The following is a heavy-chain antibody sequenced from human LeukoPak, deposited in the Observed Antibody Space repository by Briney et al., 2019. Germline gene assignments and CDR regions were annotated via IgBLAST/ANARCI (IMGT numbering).Heavy chain of an antibody. CDR1: GGSISSSSYY. J-gene: IGHJ2*01. V-gene: IGHV4-39*01. CDR3: ARGRGGSYYGSGSYYKAWYFDL. Sequence: PSETLSLTCTVSGGSISSSSYYWGWIRQPPGKGLEWIGSIYYSGSTYYNPSLKSRVTISVDTSKNQFSLKLSSVTAADTAVYYCARGRGGSYYGSGSYYKAWYFDLWGRGTLVTVSS. CDR2: IYYSGST. D-gene: IGHD3-10*01.